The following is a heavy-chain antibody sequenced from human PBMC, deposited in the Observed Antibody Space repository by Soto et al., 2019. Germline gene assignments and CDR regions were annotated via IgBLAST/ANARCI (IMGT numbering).Heavy chain of an antibody. CDR2: VYATATT. CDR3: VRDGSKTLRAWFDP. J-gene: IGHJ5*02. D-gene: IGHD4-17*01. Sequence: SETLSLTCSVSGGSISKFYWSWIRKTAGKGLEWMGRVYATATTDYNPSLRSRVAMSVDISKKTFSLRLTSVTAADTGVYYCVRDGSKTLRAWFDPWGQGKLVTVSS. CDR1: GGSISKFY. V-gene: IGHV4-4*07.